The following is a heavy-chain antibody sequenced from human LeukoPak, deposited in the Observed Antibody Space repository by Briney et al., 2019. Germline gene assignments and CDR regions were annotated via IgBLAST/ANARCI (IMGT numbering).Heavy chain of an antibody. CDR3: AKRVFGSSFDP. V-gene: IGHV3-23*01. CDR1: GFTFSSYA. D-gene: IGHD3-16*01. J-gene: IGHJ5*02. Sequence: QTGGSLRLSCAASGFTFSSYAMSWVRQAPGKGLEWVSAISGSGGSTYYADSVKGRFTLSRDNSKNTVYLQMNSLRAEDTAVYYCAKRVFGSSFDPWGQGTLVTVSS. CDR2: ISGSGGST.